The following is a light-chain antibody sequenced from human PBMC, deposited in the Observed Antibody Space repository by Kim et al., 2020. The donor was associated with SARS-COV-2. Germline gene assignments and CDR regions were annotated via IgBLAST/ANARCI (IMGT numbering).Light chain of an antibody. CDR1: RGINNW. Sequence: DIQLTQSPSTLSASVGDRVNITCRASRGINNWVAWYQQKPGKAPKLLIYKASYLESGVPSRFSGSGSGREFTLTISGLQPEDSATYYCQEYSDIVLTFGGGTKVDIK. J-gene: IGKJ4*01. V-gene: IGKV1-5*03. CDR2: KAS. CDR3: QEYSDIVLT.